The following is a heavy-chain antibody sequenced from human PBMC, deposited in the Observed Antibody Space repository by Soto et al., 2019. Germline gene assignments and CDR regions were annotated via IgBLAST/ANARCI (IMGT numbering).Heavy chain of an antibody. CDR2: ISGSGDST. J-gene: IGHJ4*02. D-gene: IGHD2-15*01. Sequence: EVQLLESGGGLVQPGGSLRLSCAASGFTFSSYAMSWVRQAPGKGLEWVSTISGSGDSTYYADSVRGRFTISRDNSKNTLYLQMNSLRAEDTAVYYCAKETLGYGSSGSCRIDYWGQGTLVTVSS. V-gene: IGHV3-23*01. CDR3: AKETLGYGSSGSCRIDY. CDR1: GFTFSSYA.